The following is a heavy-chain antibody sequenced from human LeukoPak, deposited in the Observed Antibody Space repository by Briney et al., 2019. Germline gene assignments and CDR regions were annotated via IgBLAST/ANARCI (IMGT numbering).Heavy chain of an antibody. D-gene: IGHD6-13*01. CDR2: ISAVGTT. Sequence: GGSLRLSCTASGFTFSIYAMRWVRQAPGKGLEWVSGISAVGTTYYADSVKGRFTISRDNSKNTLFLQMNSLRAEDTAIYYCAKGANQKGPAYSNSMQVGVDYWGQGTLVTVPS. CDR3: AKGANQKGPAYSNSMQVGVDY. J-gene: IGHJ4*02. V-gene: IGHV3-23*01. CDR1: GFTFSIYA.